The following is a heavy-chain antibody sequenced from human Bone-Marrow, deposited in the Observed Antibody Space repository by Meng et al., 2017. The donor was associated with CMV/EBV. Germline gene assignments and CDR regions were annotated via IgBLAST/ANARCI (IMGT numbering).Heavy chain of an antibody. D-gene: IGHD2-2*01. Sequence: AETLPHTCNLPGDSTSSGDYYWSWTRQPPGKGLEWIGYIYYSGSTNYNPSLKSRVTISVDTSKNQFSLKLSSVTAADTAVYYCARDCLYSSSRQGSVFCFDPWGQGTLVTVSS. CDR3: ARDCLYSSSRQGSVFCFDP. J-gene: IGHJ5*02. V-gene: IGHV4-61*08. CDR2: IYYSGST. CDR1: GDSTSSGDYY.